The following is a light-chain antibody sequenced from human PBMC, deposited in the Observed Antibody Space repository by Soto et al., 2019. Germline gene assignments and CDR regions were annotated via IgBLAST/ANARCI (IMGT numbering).Light chain of an antibody. CDR1: SPNIGSNY. CDR2: RNN. V-gene: IGLV1-47*01. Sequence: QSVLTQPPSASGTPGQRVTLSCSGSSPNIGSNYVYWYQQLPGTAPKLLIYRNNQRPSGVPDRFSGSKSGTSASLAISGLRSEDEADYYCAAWDDSLSGRGVFGTGTKVTVL. CDR3: AAWDDSLSGRGV. J-gene: IGLJ1*01.